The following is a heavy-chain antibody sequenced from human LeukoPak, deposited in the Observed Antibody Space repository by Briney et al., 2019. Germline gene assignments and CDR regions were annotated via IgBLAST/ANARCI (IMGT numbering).Heavy chain of an antibody. CDR2: INTDGSST. D-gene: IGHD4-17*01. V-gene: IGHV3-74*01. Sequence: GESLKISCKGSGYSFTSYWMHWVRQAPGKGLVWVSRINTDGSSTSYVDSVKGRFTISRDNAKNTLYLQMNSLRVEDTAVYYCARDEPTVTTGPPVGSWGQGTLVTVSS. CDR1: GYSFTSYW. CDR3: ARDEPTVTTGPPVGS. J-gene: IGHJ4*02.